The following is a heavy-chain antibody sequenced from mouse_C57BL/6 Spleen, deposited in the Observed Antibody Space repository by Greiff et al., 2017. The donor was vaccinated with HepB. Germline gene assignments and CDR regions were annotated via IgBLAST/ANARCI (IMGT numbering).Heavy chain of an antibody. CDR1: GFSFNTYA. CDR2: IRSKSNNYAT. Sequence: EVKLMESGGGLVQPKGSLKLSCAASGFSFNTYAMNWVRQAPGKGLEWVARIRSKSNNYATYYADSVKDRFTISRDDSESMLYLQMNNLKTEDTAMYYCVRGDYDRAMDYWGQGTSVTVSS. J-gene: IGHJ4*01. D-gene: IGHD2-4*01. V-gene: IGHV10-1*01. CDR3: VRGDYDRAMDY.